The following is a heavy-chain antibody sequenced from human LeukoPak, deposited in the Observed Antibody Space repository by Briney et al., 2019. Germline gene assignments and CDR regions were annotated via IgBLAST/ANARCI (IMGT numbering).Heavy chain of an antibody. CDR3: XRHGGDKFVVXXWIDP. CDR1: GYSFTSYW. J-gene: IGHJ5*02. Sequence: GESLKISCKGSGYSFTSYWIGWVRQMPGKGLEWMGIIYPGDSDTRYSPSFQGPVTISADKSISTAYLQWSSLKASDTAMYYCXRHGGDKFVVXXWIDPWGQXXXVXXSS. D-gene: IGHD2-15*01. CDR2: IYPGDSDT. V-gene: IGHV5-51*01.